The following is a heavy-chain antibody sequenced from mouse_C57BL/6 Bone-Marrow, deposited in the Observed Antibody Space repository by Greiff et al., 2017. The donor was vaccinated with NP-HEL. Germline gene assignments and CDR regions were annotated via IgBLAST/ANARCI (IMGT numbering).Heavy chain of an antibody. CDR2: IRNKANGYTT. V-gene: IGHV7-3*01. D-gene: IGHD4-1*01. CDR1: GFTFTDYY. J-gene: IGHJ3*01. Sequence: EVKLVESGGGLVQPGGSLSLSCAASGFTFTDYYMSWVRQPPGKALEWLGFIRNKANGYTTEYSASVKGRFTISRDNSQSILYLQMNALRAEDSATYYCARSPKLGRWFAYWGQGTLVTVSA. CDR3: ARSPKLGRWFAY.